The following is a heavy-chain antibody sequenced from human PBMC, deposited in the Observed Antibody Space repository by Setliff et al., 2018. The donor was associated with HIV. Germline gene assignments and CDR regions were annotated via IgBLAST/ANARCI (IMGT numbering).Heavy chain of an antibody. CDR2: IIPIFGTP. CDR1: GGIFSRFA. D-gene: IGHD1-26*01. Sequence: SVKVSCKASGGIFSRFAFSWVRQAPGQGLEWMGGIIPIFGTPNYAQKFQGRVTITTDESTNTVYMELYSLTSEDTAVYYCAREREIVGAGNYMDVWGKGTTVTVSS. J-gene: IGHJ6*03. V-gene: IGHV1-69*05. CDR3: AREREIVGAGNYMDV.